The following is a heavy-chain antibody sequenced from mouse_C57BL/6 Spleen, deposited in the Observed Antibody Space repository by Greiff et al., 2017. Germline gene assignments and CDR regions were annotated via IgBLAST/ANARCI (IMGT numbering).Heavy chain of an antibody. CDR1: GYAFSSYW. D-gene: IGHD4-1*01. J-gene: IGHJ4*01. CDR2: IYPGDGDT. CDR3: ARRLTGTLYYAMDY. Sequence: QVQLKQSGAELVKPGASVKISCKASGYAFSSYWMNWVKQRPGKGLEWIGQIYPGDGDTNYNGKFKGKATLTADKSSSTAYMQLSSLTSEDSAVYFCARRLTGTLYYAMDYWGQGTSVTVSS. V-gene: IGHV1-80*01.